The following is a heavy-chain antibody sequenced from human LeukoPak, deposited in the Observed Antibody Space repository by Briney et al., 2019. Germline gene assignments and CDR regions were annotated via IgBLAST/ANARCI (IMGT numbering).Heavy chain of an antibody. J-gene: IGHJ6*03. CDR1: GGSISSYY. CDR3: ARLNIAVAGRGQRYYYMDV. CDR2: IYTSGST. D-gene: IGHD6-19*01. Sequence: SETLSLTCTVSGGSISSYYWSWIRQPAGKGLEWIGRIYTSGSTNYNPSLKSRVTISVDTSKNQFSLKLNSVTAADSAVYYCARLNIAVAGRGQRYYYMDVWGKGTTVTISS. V-gene: IGHV4-4*07.